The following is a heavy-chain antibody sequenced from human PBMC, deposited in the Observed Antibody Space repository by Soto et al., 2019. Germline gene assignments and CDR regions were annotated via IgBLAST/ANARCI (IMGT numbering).Heavy chain of an antibody. Sequence: GGSLTLSCAASGFTFSSYAMSWVRQAPGKGLEWVSAISGSGGSTYYADSVKGRFTISRDNSKNTLYLQMNSLRAEDTAVYYCAKDVAVAGHYYYYGMDVWGQGTTVTVSS. V-gene: IGHV3-23*01. CDR3: AKDVAVAGHYYYYGMDV. CDR2: ISGSGGST. J-gene: IGHJ6*02. CDR1: GFTFSSYA. D-gene: IGHD6-19*01.